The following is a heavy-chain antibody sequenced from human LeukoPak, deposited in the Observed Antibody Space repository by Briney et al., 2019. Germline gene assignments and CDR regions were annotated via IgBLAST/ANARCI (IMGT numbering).Heavy chain of an antibody. D-gene: IGHD2-2*02. CDR3: ANAGYCSSTSCYNRLL. CDR2: IIPILGIA. J-gene: IGHJ4*02. V-gene: IGHV1-69*04. CDR1: GGTFSSYA. Sequence: VASVKVSCKASGGTFSSYAISWVRQAPGQGLEWMGRIIPILGIANYAQKFQGRVTITADKSTSTAYMELSSLRAEDTAVYYCANAGYCSSTSCYNRLLWGQGTLVTVSS.